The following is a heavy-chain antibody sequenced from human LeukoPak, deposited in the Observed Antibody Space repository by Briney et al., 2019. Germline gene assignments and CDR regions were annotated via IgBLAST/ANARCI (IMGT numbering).Heavy chain of an antibody. CDR1: GGSISSRSYY. D-gene: IGHD6-13*01. J-gene: IGHJ4*02. Sequence: ETLSLTCTVSGGSISSRSYYWGWIRQPPGKGLEWIGSIHYSGSTYYNPSLKSRVTISVDTSKNQFSLNLSSVTASDTAMYYCQGGSSWYKIDYWGQGTLVTVSS. CDR2: IHYSGST. V-gene: IGHV4-39*07. CDR3: QGGSSWYKIDY.